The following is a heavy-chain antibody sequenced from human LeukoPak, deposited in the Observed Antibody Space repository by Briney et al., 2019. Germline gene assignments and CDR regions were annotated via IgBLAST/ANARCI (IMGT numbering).Heavy chain of an antibody. V-gene: IGHV4-31*03. J-gene: IGHJ4*02. D-gene: IGHD3-3*01. CDR2: IYYSGST. Sequence: SQTLSLTCTVSGGSISSGGYYWSWIRQRPGKGLEWIGYIYYSGSTYYNPSLKSRVTISVDTSKNQFSLKLSSVTAADTAVYYCASVYYDPPHYFDYWGQGTLVTVSS. CDR1: GGSISSGGYY. CDR3: ASVYYDPPHYFDY.